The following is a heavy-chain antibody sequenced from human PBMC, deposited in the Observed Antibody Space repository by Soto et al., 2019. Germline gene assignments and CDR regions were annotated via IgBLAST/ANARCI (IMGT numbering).Heavy chain of an antibody. V-gene: IGHV3-48*02. Sequence: EVQLVESGGGLLQPGGSLRLSCAASGFTFSGYSMNWVRQARGKGLEWISYISSGGSTRYYADSVEGRFTISRDNARNSLYLQMYNLRDEDTAVYYCAAEDSYYYGMDVWGQCTTVTVSS. CDR1: GFTFSGYS. CDR2: ISSGGSTR. J-gene: IGHJ6*02. CDR3: AAEDSYYYGMDV.